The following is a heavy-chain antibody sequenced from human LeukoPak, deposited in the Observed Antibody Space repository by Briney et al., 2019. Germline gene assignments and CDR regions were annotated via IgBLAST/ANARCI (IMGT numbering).Heavy chain of an antibody. Sequence: SETLSLTCTVSGGSISSYYWSWIRQPPGKGLEWIGYIYYSGSTNYNPSLKSRVTISVDTSKNQFSLKLSSVTAADTAVYYCASCPAGYYCGSGSYDSFSGFQHWGQGTLVTVSS. D-gene: IGHD3-10*01. CDR1: GGSISSYY. J-gene: IGHJ1*01. CDR3: ASCPAGYYCGSGSYDSFSGFQH. V-gene: IGHV4-59*01. CDR2: IYYSGST.